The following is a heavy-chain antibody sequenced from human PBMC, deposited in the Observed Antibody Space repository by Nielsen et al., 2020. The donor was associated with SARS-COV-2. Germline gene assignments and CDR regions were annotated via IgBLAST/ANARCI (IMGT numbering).Heavy chain of an antibody. CDR1: DNTFFSYS. D-gene: IGHD1-26*01. V-gene: IGHV1-18*04. Sequence: ASVKVSCKASDNTFFSYSIIWVRQAPGQGLEWMGRISTNNGNVKYAQNLQDRVTMTADASTRTVYMDLRRLRSDDTAVYYCARVGGSGRLTSFGPWGQGTLVTVSS. CDR3: ARVGGSGRLTSFGP. CDR2: ISTNNGNV. J-gene: IGHJ5*02.